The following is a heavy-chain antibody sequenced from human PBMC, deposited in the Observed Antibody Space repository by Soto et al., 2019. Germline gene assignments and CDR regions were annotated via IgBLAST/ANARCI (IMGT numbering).Heavy chain of an antibody. J-gene: IGHJ4*02. CDR3: ARRVVVSETFDY. CDR1: GVSISSSSYY. V-gene: IGHV4-39*01. CDR2: IYYSGST. Sequence: PSETLSLTCTVSGVSISSSSYYWGWIRQPPGKGLEWIGDIYYSGSTYYNPSLKSRLSISVDTSKNQFSLKLSSVTAADTAVYYCARRVVVSETFDYWGQGTLVTVS. D-gene: IGHD2-2*01.